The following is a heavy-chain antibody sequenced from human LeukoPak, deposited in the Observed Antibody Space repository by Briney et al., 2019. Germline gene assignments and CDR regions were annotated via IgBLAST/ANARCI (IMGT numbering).Heavy chain of an antibody. Sequence: SVKVSCKASGGTFSTYTMIWVRQAPGQGLEWMGRIITTLGIANYAQKFQGRVTITADKSMSTAYMELSSLRSEDTAMYFCAREYPRAFDIWGQGTMVTVSS. D-gene: IGHD2-2*02. CDR3: AREYPRAFDI. J-gene: IGHJ3*02. CDR2: IITTLGIA. CDR1: GGTFSTYT. V-gene: IGHV1-69*04.